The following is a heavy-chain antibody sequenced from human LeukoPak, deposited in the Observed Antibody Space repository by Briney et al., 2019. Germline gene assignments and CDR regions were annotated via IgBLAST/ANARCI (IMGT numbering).Heavy chain of an antibody. CDR3: ARGPRRYYDSSGYYRYYFDY. V-gene: IGHV4-31*03. D-gene: IGHD3-22*01. CDR2: IYYSGST. CDR1: GGSISSGGYY. J-gene: IGHJ4*02. Sequence: SQTLSLTCTVSGGSISSGGYYWSWIRQHPGKGLEWIGYIYYSGSTYYNPSLKSRVTISVDTSKNQFSLKLSSVTAADTAVYYCARGPRRYYDSSGYYRYYFDYWGQGTLVTVSS.